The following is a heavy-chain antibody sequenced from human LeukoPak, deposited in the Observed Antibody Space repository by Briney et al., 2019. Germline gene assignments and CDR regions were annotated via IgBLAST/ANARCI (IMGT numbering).Heavy chain of an antibody. D-gene: IGHD1-1*01. V-gene: IGHV4-59*01. J-gene: IGHJ3*02. CDR2: IYYSGST. CDR3: ARRRGTGTMYAFDI. Sequence: SETLSLTCTVSGGSISSYYWSWIRQPPGKGLEWIGYIYYSGSTNYNPSLKSRVTISVDTSKNQFSLKLSSVTAADTAVYYCARRRGTGTMYAFDIWGQGTMVTVSS. CDR1: GGSISSYY.